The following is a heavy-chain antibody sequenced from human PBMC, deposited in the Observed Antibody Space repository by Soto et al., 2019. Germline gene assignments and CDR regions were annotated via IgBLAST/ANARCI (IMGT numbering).Heavy chain of an antibody. CDR1: AFTFSSYA. Sequence: EVQLLESGGGLAQPGGSLRLSCAASAFTFSSYAMSWVRQAPGKGLEWVSAVSGSGDSTYYADSVKGRFTISRDNSKNTLYLQMNSLRAEDTAVYYCAKGRASDCPGCTHAYWGQGTLVTVSS. CDR2: VSGSGDST. J-gene: IGHJ4*02. D-gene: IGHD2-21*02. CDR3: AKGRASDCPGCTHAY. V-gene: IGHV3-23*01.